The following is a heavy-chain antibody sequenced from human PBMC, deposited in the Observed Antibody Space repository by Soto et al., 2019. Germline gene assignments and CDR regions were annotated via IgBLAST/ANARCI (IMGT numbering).Heavy chain of an antibody. CDR3: AKDGPSTTQVVVNTFDD. CDR2: ISGRGGST. Sequence: EQCRRRSWAPAAFTFSSNAMRWVRHPPGKGLEWMSAISGRGGSTYYAPSVKCRVIISRDNSTNTLYLQMSSLRAEDTAVYYCAKDGPSTTQVVVNTFDDWGQGTLVTVSS. D-gene: IGHD3-22*01. V-gene: IGHV3-23*01. CDR1: AFTFSSNA. J-gene: IGHJ4*02.